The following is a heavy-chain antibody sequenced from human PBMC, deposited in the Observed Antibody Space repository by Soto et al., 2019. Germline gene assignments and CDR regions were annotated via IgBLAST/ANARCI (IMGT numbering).Heavy chain of an antibody. Sequence: EVQLVESGGGLVKPGGTLRHSCAAAGFTFSSYSMNWVRQAPGKGLEWVSSISSSSSYIYYADSVKGRFTISRDNAKNSLYLQMNSLRAEDTAVYYCTRGYSSSWYAVYWGQGTLVTVSS. V-gene: IGHV3-21*01. CDR1: GFTFSSYS. CDR2: ISSSSSYI. J-gene: IGHJ4*02. D-gene: IGHD6-13*01. CDR3: TRGYSSSWYAVY.